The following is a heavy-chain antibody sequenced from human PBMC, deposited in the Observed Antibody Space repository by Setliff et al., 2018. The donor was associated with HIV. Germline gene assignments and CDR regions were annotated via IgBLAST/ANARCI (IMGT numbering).Heavy chain of an antibody. J-gene: IGHJ6*03. CDR2: ISRSSNYI. Sequence: PGGSLRLSCTASGFTFSGFAMNWGRQAPGKGLEWVSYISRSSNYINYADSVKGRFTISRDNAKNSLYLQMSSLRAEDTAVYYCARDPSAGANLYYYVDVXGKGTTVTVSS. V-gene: IGHV3-21*05. CDR1: GFTFSGFA. D-gene: IGHD1-26*01. CDR3: ARDPSAGANLYYYVDV.